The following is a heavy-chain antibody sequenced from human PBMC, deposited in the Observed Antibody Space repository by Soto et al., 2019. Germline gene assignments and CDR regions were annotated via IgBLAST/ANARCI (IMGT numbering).Heavy chain of an antibody. Sequence: GGSLRLSCAASGFTVSSNYMSWFRQAPGKGLVWVSRINSDGSSTSYADSVKGRFTISRDNAKNTLYLQMNSLRAEDTAVYYCARVRVTMVRGVIVWFDPWGQGTLVTVSS. V-gene: IGHV3-74*01. CDR3: ARVRVTMVRGVIVWFDP. D-gene: IGHD3-10*01. CDR1: GFTVSSNY. CDR2: INSDGSST. J-gene: IGHJ5*02.